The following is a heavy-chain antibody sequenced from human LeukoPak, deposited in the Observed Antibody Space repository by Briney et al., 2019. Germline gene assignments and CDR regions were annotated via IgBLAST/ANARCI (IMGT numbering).Heavy chain of an antibody. CDR2: INHSGST. CDR3: ARLYYYGSGSPPYYFDY. J-gene: IGHJ4*02. V-gene: IGHV4-34*01. CDR1: GGSFSGYY. D-gene: IGHD3-10*01. Sequence: PSETLSLTCAVYGGSFSGYYWSWIRQPPGKGLEWIGEINHSGSTNYNPSLKSRVTISVDTSKNQFSLKLSPVTAADTAVYYCARLYYYGSGSPPYYFDYWGQGTLVTVSS.